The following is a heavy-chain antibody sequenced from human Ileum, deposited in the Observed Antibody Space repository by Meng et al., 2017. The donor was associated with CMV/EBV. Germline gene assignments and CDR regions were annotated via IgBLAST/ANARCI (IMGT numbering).Heavy chain of an antibody. CDR1: GFTFRDSA. Sequence: GGSLRLSCAASGFTFRDSAMGWVRQAPGKGLEWVSSLSGSGSTTYYAESVKGRFTISRDSSKNTVSLLMNSLRTEDTAVYYCAKGLAARPGFFDYWGQGTLVTVSS. CDR2: LSGSGSTT. D-gene: IGHD6-6*01. CDR3: AKGLAARPGFFDY. V-gene: IGHV3-23*01. J-gene: IGHJ4*02.